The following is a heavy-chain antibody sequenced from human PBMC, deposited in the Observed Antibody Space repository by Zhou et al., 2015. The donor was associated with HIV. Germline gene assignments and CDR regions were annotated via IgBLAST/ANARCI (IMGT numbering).Heavy chain of an antibody. D-gene: IGHD3-22*01. J-gene: IGHJ4*02. CDR1: GGTFSSYT. CDR3: ARSTYYYDSSGYYSQYYFDY. Sequence: QVQLVQSGAEVKKPGSSVKVSCKASGGTFSSYTISWVRQAPGQGLEWMGRIIPILGIANYAQKFQGRVTITADKSTSTAYMELSSLRSEDTAVYYCARSTYYYDSSGYYSQYYFDYWAREPWSPSPQ. CDR2: IIPILGIA. V-gene: IGHV1-69*02.